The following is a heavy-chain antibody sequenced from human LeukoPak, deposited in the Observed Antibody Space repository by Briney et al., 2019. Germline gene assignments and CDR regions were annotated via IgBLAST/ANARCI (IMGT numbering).Heavy chain of an antibody. J-gene: IGHJ4*02. D-gene: IGHD3-22*01. Sequence: ASVKVSCKASGYTFTSYGISWVRQAPGQGREWMGWISAYNGNTNYAQKLQGRVTMTTDTSTRTAYMELRSLRSDDTAVSYFPREDYYDSSVSDYGGQGTLLTVSS. CDR3: PREDYYDSSVSDY. CDR1: GYTFTSYG. CDR2: ISAYNGNT. V-gene: IGHV1-18*01.